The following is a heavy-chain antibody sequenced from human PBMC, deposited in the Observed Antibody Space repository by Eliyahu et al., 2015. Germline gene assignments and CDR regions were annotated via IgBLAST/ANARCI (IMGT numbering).Heavy chain of an antibody. V-gene: IGHV3-30*01. D-gene: IGHD4-17*01. Sequence: QVQLVESGGGVVQPGRSLRLSCAASGFPSVGYAMXWVRQAPGKGPEWVAVISYDGSNKYYADSVKGRFTISRDNSKNTLYLQMNSLRAEDTAVYYCARGGYGDYVIQHWGQGTLVTVSS. CDR1: GFPSVGYA. CDR2: ISYDGSNK. J-gene: IGHJ1*01. CDR3: ARGGYGDYVIQH.